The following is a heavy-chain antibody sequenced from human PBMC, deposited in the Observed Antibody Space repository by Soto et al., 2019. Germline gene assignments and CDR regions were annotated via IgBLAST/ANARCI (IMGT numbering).Heavy chain of an antibody. V-gene: IGHV1-69*13. Sequence: SVKVSCKASGGTFSSYAISCVRQAPGQGLEWMGGIIPIFGTANYAQKFQGRVTITADESTSTAYMELSSLRSEDTAVYYCARGYPGIAVAGYYFDYWVQGTLVTVSS. J-gene: IGHJ4*02. D-gene: IGHD6-19*01. CDR2: IIPIFGTA. CDR3: ARGYPGIAVAGYYFDY. CDR1: GGTFSSYA.